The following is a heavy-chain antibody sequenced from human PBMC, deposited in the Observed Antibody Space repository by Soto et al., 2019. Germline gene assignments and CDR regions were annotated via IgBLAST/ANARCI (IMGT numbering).Heavy chain of an antibody. CDR1: GGSITSSHYY. J-gene: IGHJ4*02. V-gene: IGHV4-39*01. CDR2: IYYSVNT. D-gene: IGHD7-27*01. CDR3: ARHGPTWVAQVLYFDY. Sequence: QLQLQESGPRRVKPSETLSLTCTVSGGSITSSHYYWGWIRQPPGKGLEWIGTIYYSVNTSYHPSLKSRVTRSADTSKNPFSLRLSSVTAADTAVYYCARHGPTWVAQVLYFDYWGQGALVTVSS.